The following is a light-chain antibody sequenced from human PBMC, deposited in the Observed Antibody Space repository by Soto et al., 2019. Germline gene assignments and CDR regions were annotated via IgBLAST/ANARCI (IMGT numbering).Light chain of an antibody. Sequence: QSTLTLPASVSGSRGQSITISCTGTISDVGAYNYVSWFQQHPGKAPTLIISEVSNRPSGVSNRFSGSKSGNAASLTISGLQAEDEADYFCFSFTTDWTHVFGTGTKVTVL. V-gene: IGLV2-14*01. CDR3: FSFTTDWTHV. CDR2: EVS. J-gene: IGLJ1*01. CDR1: ISDVGAYNY.